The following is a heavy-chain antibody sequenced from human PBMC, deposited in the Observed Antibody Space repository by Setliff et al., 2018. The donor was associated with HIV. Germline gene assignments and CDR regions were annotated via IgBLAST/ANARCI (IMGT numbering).Heavy chain of an antibody. CDR1: GGSISSSNW. J-gene: IGHJ4*02. V-gene: IGHV4-4*02. CDR3: ARLTTTYYYDSSAYYHPV. D-gene: IGHD3-22*01. CDR2: IYYTGNT. Sequence: SETLSLTCAVSGGSISSSNWWSWVRQPPGKGLEWIGEIYYTGNTNYNPSLKSRVSISVDKSKNQFSLKLSSVTAADTAVFYCARLTTTYYYDSSAYYHPVWGQGTLVTVSS.